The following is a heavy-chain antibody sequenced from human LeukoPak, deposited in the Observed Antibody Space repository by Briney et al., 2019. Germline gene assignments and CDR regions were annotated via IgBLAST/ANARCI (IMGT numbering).Heavy chain of an antibody. CDR2: ISHEGSIQ. D-gene: IGHD1-14*01. J-gene: IGHJ4*02. CDR3: VGDRIPGPPDYFDY. V-gene: IGHV3-30-3*01. Sequence: GRSLRLSCAASGFTFSTLTMYWVRQAPGKGLEWVAVISHEGSIQYYADSVRGRFTISRDNSKKTVSLQMNSLRGEDTAVYFSVGDRIPGPPDYFDYWGQGTLVTVSS. CDR1: GFTFSTLT.